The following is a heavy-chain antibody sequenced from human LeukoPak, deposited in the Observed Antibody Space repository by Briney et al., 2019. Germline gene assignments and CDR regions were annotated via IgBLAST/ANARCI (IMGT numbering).Heavy chain of an antibody. CDR2: IYYSGST. D-gene: IGHD5-12*01. J-gene: IGHJ4*02. CDR3: ARYRYSGYEFDY. Sequence: PSETLSLTCTVSGGSISSYYWSWTRQPPGKGLEWIGYIYYSGSTNYNPSLKSRVTISVDTSKNQFSLKLNSVTAADTAVYYCARYRYSGYEFDYWGQGTLVTVSS. CDR1: GGSISSYY. V-gene: IGHV4-59*01.